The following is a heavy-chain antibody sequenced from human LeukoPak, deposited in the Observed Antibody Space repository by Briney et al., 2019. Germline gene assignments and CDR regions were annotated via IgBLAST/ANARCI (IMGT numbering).Heavy chain of an antibody. Sequence: SETLSLTCGVYGGSFSGYYWSWIRQPPGKGLEWIGEISHSGSTNYNPSLKSRVTMSVDRSKTQFSLKLSSVTAADTAVYYCARGPRGGLGSYSNYWGQGTLVTVSS. D-gene: IGHD3-10*01. CDR2: ISHSGST. CDR1: GGSFSGYY. V-gene: IGHV4-34*01. J-gene: IGHJ4*02. CDR3: ARGPRGGLGSYSNY.